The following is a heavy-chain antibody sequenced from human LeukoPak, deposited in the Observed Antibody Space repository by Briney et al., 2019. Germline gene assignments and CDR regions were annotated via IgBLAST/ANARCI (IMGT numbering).Heavy chain of an antibody. CDR1: GGSISGYY. CDR3: ARGSKMLGYNWFDP. J-gene: IGHJ5*02. D-gene: IGHD1-26*01. CDR2: INHSGST. Sequence: NSSETLSLTCTVSGGSISGYYWNWIRQPPGKGLEWIGEINHSGSTNYIPSLKSRVTISVDTSKNQFSLKLSSVTAADTAVYYCARGSKMLGYNWFDPWGQGTLVTVSS. V-gene: IGHV4-34*01.